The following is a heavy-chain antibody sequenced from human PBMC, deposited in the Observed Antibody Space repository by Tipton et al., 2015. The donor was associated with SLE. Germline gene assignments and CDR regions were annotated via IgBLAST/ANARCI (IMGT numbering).Heavy chain of an antibody. Sequence: SLRLSCAASGFTFSSYGMHWVRQAPGKGLEWVGAIWYDGSHRYYTDSVQGRFTISRDNSKNTMYLQMNSLRVDDTAVYYCATALVKRDLLSWLNVEYWGQGSLVTVSS. CDR1: GFTFSSYG. D-gene: IGHD1-26*01. J-gene: IGHJ4*02. V-gene: IGHV3-33*03. CDR2: IWYDGSHR. CDR3: ATALVKRDLLSWLNVEY.